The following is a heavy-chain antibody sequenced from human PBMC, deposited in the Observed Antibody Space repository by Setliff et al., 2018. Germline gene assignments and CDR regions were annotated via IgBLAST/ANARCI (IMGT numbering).Heavy chain of an antibody. CDR2: LIPFFGTT. V-gene: IGHV1-69*13. CDR3: ARDSRQWLEGGASGDMDI. J-gene: IGHJ6*02. Sequence: GASVKVSCKTSGGTFSSFAVSWVRQAPGQRPEWMGRLIPFFGTTIYAQKFQGRVTITAGQSTSTVFMELNSLRSEDTAFYYCARDSRQWLEGGASGDMDIWGQGTAVTVSS. D-gene: IGHD6-19*01. CDR1: GGTFSSFA.